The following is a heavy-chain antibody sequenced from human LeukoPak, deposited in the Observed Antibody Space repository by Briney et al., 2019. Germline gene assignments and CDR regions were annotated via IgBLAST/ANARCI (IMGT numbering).Heavy chain of an antibody. Sequence: GGSLRLSCAASGFTFSSYAMHWVRQAPGKGLEWVAVISYDGSNKYYADSVKGRFTISRDNSKNTLYLQMNSLRAEDTAVYYRARALSPVGNWFDPWGQGTLVTVSS. CDR3: ARALSPVGNWFDP. J-gene: IGHJ5*02. V-gene: IGHV3-30-3*01. CDR2: ISYDGSNK. CDR1: GFTFSSYA. D-gene: IGHD1-26*01.